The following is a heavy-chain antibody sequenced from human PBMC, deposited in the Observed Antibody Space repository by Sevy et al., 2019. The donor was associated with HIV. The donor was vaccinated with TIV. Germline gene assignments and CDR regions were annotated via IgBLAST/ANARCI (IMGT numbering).Heavy chain of an antibody. CDR3: ARDRLYSDYYYGMDV. CDR1: GFTFSSYS. J-gene: IGHJ6*02. D-gene: IGHD2-21*01. Sequence: GGSLTLSCAASGFTFSSYSMNWVRHAPGKGLEWVSSISSSSSYIYYADSVKGRFTISRDNAKNSLYLQMNSLRAEDTAVYYCARDRLYSDYYYGMDVWGQGTTVTVSS. CDR2: ISSSSSYI. V-gene: IGHV3-21*01.